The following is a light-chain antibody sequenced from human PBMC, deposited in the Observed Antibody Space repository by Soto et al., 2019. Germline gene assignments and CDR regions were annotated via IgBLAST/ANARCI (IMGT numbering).Light chain of an antibody. CDR2: GAS. CDR3: QQYCSSPWT. Sequence: EIVLTQSPGAPSLSPGERATLSFGASQSVSSSYLAWYQQKPGQAPSLLIYGASTRATGIPDRFSGSGSGTDFTLTISRLEPEDFAVYYCQQYCSSPWTFGQGTKVEIK. J-gene: IGKJ1*01. CDR1: QSVSSSY. V-gene: IGKV3-20*01.